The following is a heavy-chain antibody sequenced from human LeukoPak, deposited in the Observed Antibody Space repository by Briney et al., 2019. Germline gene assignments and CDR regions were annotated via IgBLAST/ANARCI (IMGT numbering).Heavy chain of an antibody. Sequence: SETLSLTCTVSGGSISSSSYYWGWLRQPPGKGLEWIGSIYYSGSTYYNPSLKSRVTISVDTSKNQFSLKLSSVTAADTAVYYCARDIYDSSGYYCDYWGQGTLVTVSS. J-gene: IGHJ4*02. D-gene: IGHD3-22*01. CDR1: GGSISSSSYY. CDR2: IYYSGST. V-gene: IGHV4-39*07. CDR3: ARDIYDSSGYYCDY.